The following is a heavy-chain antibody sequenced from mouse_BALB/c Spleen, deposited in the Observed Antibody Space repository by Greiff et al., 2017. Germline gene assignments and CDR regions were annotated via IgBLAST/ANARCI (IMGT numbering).Heavy chain of an antibody. CDR2: INSNGGST. Sequence: DVHLVESGGGLVKLGGSLKLSCAASGFTFSSYYMSWVRQTPEKRLELVAAINSNGGSTYYPDTVKGRFTISRDNAKNTLYLQMSSLKSEDTALYYCARQGYRYFDYWGQGTTLTVSS. V-gene: IGHV5-6-2*01. CDR1: GFTFSSYY. D-gene: IGHD2-14*01. CDR3: ARQGYRYFDY. J-gene: IGHJ2*01.